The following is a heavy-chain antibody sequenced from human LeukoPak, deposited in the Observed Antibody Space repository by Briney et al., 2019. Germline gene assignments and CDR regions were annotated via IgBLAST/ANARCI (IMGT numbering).Heavy chain of an antibody. J-gene: IGHJ4*02. V-gene: IGHV3-74*01. D-gene: IGHD6-19*01. Sequence: PGGSLRLSCAASGFTFSSYWMHWVRQAPGKGLVWVSRINSDGSRASYADSVKGRFTISRDNSKNTLYLQINSLRAEDTAVYYCAKEPAKQWLALGDYWGQGTLVTVSS. CDR3: AKEPAKQWLALGDY. CDR1: GFTFSSYW. CDR2: INSDGSRA.